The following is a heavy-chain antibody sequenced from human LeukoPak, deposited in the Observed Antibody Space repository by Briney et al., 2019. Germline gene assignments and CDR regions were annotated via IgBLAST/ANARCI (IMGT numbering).Heavy chain of an antibody. Sequence: SETLSLTCAVYGGSFSGYYWSWIRQPPGKGLEWIGEINHSGSTNYNPSLKSRVTISVDTSKNQFSLKLSSVTAADTAVYYCARVDDYGDSYYFDYWGQGTLVTVSS. CDR2: INHSGST. CDR1: GGSFSGYY. CDR3: ARVDDYGDSYYFDY. V-gene: IGHV4-34*01. D-gene: IGHD4-17*01. J-gene: IGHJ4*02.